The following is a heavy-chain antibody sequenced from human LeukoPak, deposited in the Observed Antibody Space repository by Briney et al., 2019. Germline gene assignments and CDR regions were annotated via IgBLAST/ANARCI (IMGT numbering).Heavy chain of an antibody. CDR2: TRNKANSYTT. J-gene: IGHJ4*02. V-gene: IGHV3-72*01. CDR1: GFTFSDHY. Sequence: GGSLRLSCAASGFTFSDHYMDWVRQAPGKGLEWVGRTRNKANSYTTEYAASVKGRFTISRDDSKNSLYLQMNRLKTEDTAVYFCARVNRGSYHFDYWGQGTLVTVSS. CDR3: ARVNRGSYHFDY. D-gene: IGHD1-26*01.